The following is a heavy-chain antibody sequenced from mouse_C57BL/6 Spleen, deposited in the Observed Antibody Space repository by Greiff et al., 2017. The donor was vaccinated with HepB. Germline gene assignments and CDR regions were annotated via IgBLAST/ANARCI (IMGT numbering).Heavy chain of an antibody. J-gene: IGHJ1*03. V-gene: IGHV6-3*01. D-gene: IGHD4-1*01. CDR2: IRLKSDNYAT. CDR1: GFTFSNYW. Sequence: EVKVEESGGGLVQPGGSMKLSCVASGFTFSNYWMNWVRQSPEKGLEWVAQIRLKSDNYATNYAESVKGRFTISRDDSKSSVYLQMNNLRAEDTGIYYCTELGPWYFDVWGTGTTVTVSS. CDR3: TELGPWYFDV.